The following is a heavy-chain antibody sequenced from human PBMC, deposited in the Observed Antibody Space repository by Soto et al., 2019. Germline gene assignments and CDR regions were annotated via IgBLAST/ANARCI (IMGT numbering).Heavy chain of an antibody. CDR2: ISNDGRNN. CDR1: GFTVTSYA. J-gene: IGHJ6*02. Sequence: QVQLVESGGGVVQPGRALRLSCAASGFTVTSYAMHWVRQAPGQGLEWVAGISNDGRNNYYADSGRRGFTIYRDNTKNTLFMQMSSLRGEYSGVYGCARGATLAMCDYGMDVWGQGTTVTVSS. D-gene: IGHD2-15*01. CDR3: ARGATLAMCDYGMDV. V-gene: IGHV3-30*04.